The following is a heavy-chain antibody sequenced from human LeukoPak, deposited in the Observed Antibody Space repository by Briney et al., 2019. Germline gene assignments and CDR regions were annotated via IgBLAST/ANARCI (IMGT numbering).Heavy chain of an antibody. CDR1: GFTFSNAW. CDR2: IKSKTDGGTT. CDR3: TTAEVLVVAATPFDY. V-gene: IGHV3-15*01. J-gene: IGHJ4*02. Sequence: GGSLRLSYAASGFTFSNAWMTWVRQAPGKGLEWVGRIKSKTDGGTTDYAAPVKGRFTISRDDSKNTLYLQMNSLKTEDTAVYYCTTAEVLVVAATPFDYWGQGTLVTVSS. D-gene: IGHD2-15*01.